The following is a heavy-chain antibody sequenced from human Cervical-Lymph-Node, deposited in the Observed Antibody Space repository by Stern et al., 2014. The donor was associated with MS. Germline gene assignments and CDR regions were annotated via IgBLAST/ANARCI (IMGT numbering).Heavy chain of an antibody. J-gene: IGHJ4*02. V-gene: IGHV3-21*01. CDR2: ISRSGSYT. CDR3: ARGSGAIFAD. D-gene: IGHD3-9*01. Sequence: EVQLVASGGGLVKWGGSLRLSCAASGFSFRSENMNWDRQAPGKGLEWVSSISRSGSYTYYADSVKVRFTISRDNAQNSLYLQMNSLRGEDMGVYYCARGSGAIFADWGQGTLVTVSS. CDR1: GFSFRSEN.